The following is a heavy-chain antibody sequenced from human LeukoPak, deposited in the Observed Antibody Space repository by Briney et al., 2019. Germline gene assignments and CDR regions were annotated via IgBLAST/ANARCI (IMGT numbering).Heavy chain of an antibody. D-gene: IGHD6-6*01. CDR1: GFTFSTYT. Sequence: HPGGSLRLSCAASGFTFSTYTMSWVRQAPGKGLEWVSHISSSSSTIYYADSVKGRFTVSRDNAKNSLYLQMNSLRAEDTAVYYCARGDGDYWGQGTLVTVSS. CDR2: ISSSSSTI. V-gene: IGHV3-48*01. J-gene: IGHJ4*02. CDR3: ARGDGDY.